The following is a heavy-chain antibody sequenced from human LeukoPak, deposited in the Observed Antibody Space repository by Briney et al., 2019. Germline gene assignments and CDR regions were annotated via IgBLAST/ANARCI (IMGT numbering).Heavy chain of an antibody. Sequence: SETLSLTCAVSGGSISSSNWWIWVRQPPGKGLEWIGEIYHSGTSNYNPSLKSRVTMSVDKSTNQFSLKLNPVTAADTAVYYCARTVAGQRSFDYWGQGALVTVSS. V-gene: IGHV4-4*02. CDR2: IYHSGTS. CDR1: GGSISSSNW. D-gene: IGHD6-19*01. CDR3: ARTVAGQRSFDY. J-gene: IGHJ4*02.